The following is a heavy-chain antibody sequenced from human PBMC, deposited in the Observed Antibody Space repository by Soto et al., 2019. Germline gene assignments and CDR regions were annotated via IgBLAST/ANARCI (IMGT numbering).Heavy chain of an antibody. Sequence: GGSLRLSCAASGFTFSSYSMNWVRQAPGKGLEWVSYISSSSSTIYYADSVKGRFTISRDNAKNSLYLQMNSLRAEDTAVYYFLIGSIEVAVINWFDPWGQGTVVSV. CDR3: LIGSIEVAVINWFDP. J-gene: IGHJ5*02. CDR1: GFTFSSYS. CDR2: ISSSSSTI. D-gene: IGHD6-19*01. V-gene: IGHV3-48*01.